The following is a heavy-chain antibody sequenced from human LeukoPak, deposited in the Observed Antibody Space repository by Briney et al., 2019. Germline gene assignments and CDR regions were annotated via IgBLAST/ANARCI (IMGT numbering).Heavy chain of an antibody. CDR2: ISAYNGNT. Sequence: ASVKVSCKASGYTFTSYGISWVRQAPGQGLEWMGWISAYNGNTNYAQKLQGRVTMTTDTSTSTAYMELRSLRSDYTAVYYCARDYYDILTGRTCSDPGGQGTRFTVS. D-gene: IGHD3-9*01. V-gene: IGHV1-18*01. J-gene: IGHJ5*02. CDR3: ARDYYDILTGRTCSDP. CDR1: GYTFTSYG.